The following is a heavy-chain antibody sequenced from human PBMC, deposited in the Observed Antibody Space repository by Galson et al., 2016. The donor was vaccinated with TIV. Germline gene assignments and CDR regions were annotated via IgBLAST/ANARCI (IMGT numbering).Heavy chain of an antibody. D-gene: IGHD2-15*01. CDR3: ARATSALIQFGYYFDY. Sequence: SVKVSCKASGGTFIRYAITWVRQAPGQGLEWMGRIIPIIGIINYAQNFQGRVTITADQFTSTVYMELSSQRSEDTAVYYCARATSALIQFGYYFDYWGPGTLVTVSS. V-gene: IGHV1-69*04. CDR2: IIPIIGII. CDR1: GGTFIRYA. J-gene: IGHJ4*02.